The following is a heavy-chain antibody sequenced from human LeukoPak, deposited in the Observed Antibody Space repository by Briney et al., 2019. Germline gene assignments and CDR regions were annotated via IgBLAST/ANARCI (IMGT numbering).Heavy chain of an antibody. CDR2: ISYDGSNK. Sequence: PGGSLRLSCIASGFTLGSHGMFWVRQAPGKGLEWVTFISYDGSNKYYGESMKGRFTVSRDNSKNTLYLQMNSLRVEDTAVYYCARDSATGYYSDYWGQGTLVTVSS. J-gene: IGHJ4*02. D-gene: IGHD3-9*01. CDR3: ARDSATGYYSDY. V-gene: IGHV3-30*19. CDR1: GFTLGSHG.